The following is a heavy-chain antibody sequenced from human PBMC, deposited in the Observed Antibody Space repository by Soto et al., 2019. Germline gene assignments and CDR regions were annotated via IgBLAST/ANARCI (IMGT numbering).Heavy chain of an antibody. V-gene: IGHV4-59*01. CDR3: ASALTENYYYYYMDV. CDR2: IYYSGST. Sequence: SETLSLTCTVSGGSISSYYWSWIRQPPGKGLEWIGYIYYSGSTNYNPSLKSRVTISVDTSKNQFSLKLSSVTAADTAVYYCASALTENYYYYYMDVWGKGTTVTVSS. CDR1: GGSISSYY. D-gene: IGHD1-20*01. J-gene: IGHJ6*03.